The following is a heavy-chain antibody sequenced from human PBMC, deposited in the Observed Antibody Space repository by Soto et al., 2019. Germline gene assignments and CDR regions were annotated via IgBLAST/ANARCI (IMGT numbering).Heavy chain of an antibody. CDR1: GPTIDDYA. V-gene: IGHV3-9*01. CDR2: IFWRGGGT. Sequence: EVQVEESGGGLVQPGGSLTLSCAVSGPTIDDYAMHWVRQVPGKGLEWVSGIFWRGGGTGYADSVKGRFTISRDNAKNSLSLPMNTMTIEDTAVYYCGKDLSPRGLEAWAQGTLVTVS. CDR3: GKDLSPRGLEA. J-gene: IGHJ5*02. D-gene: IGHD3-10*01.